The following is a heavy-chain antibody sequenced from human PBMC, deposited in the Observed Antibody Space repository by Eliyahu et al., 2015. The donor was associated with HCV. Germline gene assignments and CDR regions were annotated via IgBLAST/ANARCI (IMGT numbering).Heavy chain of an antibody. D-gene: IGHD1-26*01. CDR1: GYTFSLHY. CDR2: INPNNGDT. V-gene: IGHV1-2*02. CDR3: ARETGGAAYGMDV. Sequence: QVHLVQSGAEVKKPGASVKVSCKASGYTFSLHYIHWVXQAPGQGLXWMGGINPNNGDTNYAQGFQGRVSMTRDTSIDTVYMELRRLTSDDTAVYYCARETGGAAYGMDVWGQGSTVTVSS. J-gene: IGHJ6*02.